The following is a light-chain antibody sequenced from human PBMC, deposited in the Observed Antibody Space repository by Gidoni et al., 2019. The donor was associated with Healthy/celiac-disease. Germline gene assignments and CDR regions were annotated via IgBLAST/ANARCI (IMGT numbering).Light chain of an antibody. V-gene: IGKV1-9*01. CDR3: QQLNSYPPT. CDR2: AAS. Sequence: DIQLTQSPSFLSASVGDRVTITCRASQGISSYLAWYQQKPGKATKLLIYAASTLQSGVPSRFSGSGSGTEFTLTISSLQPEDFATYYCQQLNSYPPTFGQXTKLEIK. J-gene: IGKJ2*01. CDR1: QGISSY.